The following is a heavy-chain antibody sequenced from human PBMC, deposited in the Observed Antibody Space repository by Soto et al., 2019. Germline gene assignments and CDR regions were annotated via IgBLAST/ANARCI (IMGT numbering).Heavy chain of an antibody. J-gene: IGHJ4*02. Sequence: VQLLESGGGLVQPGGSLRLSCAASGFPFGSHAMSWVRQAPGTGLEWVSLVSGNGGTTNYADSVKGRCTISRDNSQNTLYLQMDSLRAEETAIYSCAKVEAQTLFGVDTLFDYLAQGTLVTV. CDR1: GFPFGSHA. CDR3: AKVEAQTLFGVDTLFDY. D-gene: IGHD3-3*01. V-gene: IGHV3-23*01. CDR2: VSGNGGTT.